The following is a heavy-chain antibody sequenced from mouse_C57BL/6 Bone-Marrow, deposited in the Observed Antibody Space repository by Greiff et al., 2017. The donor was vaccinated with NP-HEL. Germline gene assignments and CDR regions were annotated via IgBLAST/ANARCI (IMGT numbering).Heavy chain of an antibody. V-gene: IGHV5-4*01. J-gene: IGHJ4*01. CDR1: GFTFSSYA. CDR3: ASGSSYVYYYAMDY. Sequence: EVQGVESGGGLVKPGGSLKLSCAASGFTFSSYAMSWVRQTPEKRLEWVATISDGGSYTYYPDNVKGRFTISRDNAKNNLYLQMSHLKSEDTAMYYCASGSSYVYYYAMDYWGQGTSVTVSS. CDR2: ISDGGSYT. D-gene: IGHD1-1*01.